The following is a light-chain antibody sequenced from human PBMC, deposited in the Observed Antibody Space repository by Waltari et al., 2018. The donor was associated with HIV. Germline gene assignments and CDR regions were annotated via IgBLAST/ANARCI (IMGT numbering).Light chain of an antibody. J-gene: IGKJ3*01. CDR2: GAS. CDR3: QQYTNSAFT. V-gene: IGKV3-20*01. CDR1: LSVRSNY. Sequence: DIVLTQSPGTLSLSPGQRATLSCRASLSVRSNYLAWYQQKPGQAPRLLIYGASTRATGIPDRFSGSGSGTDFTLTSSRLEPEDFAVYYCQQYTNSAFTFGPGTKVDIK.